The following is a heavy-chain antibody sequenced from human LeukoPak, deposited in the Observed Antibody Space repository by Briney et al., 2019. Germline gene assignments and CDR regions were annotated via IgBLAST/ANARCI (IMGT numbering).Heavy chain of an antibody. V-gene: IGHV3-53*01. CDR1: GIAVTTNY. CDR2: IYLGGGT. CDR3: ASPSNNSRYAFDY. Sequence: GGSLRLSCAASGIAVTTNYMSWVRQAPGKGLEWVSVIYLGGGTHHADSVKGRFTISRDYSMYTLYLEMNSLRVEDTAIYYCASPSNNSRYAFDYWGQGTLVTVSS. J-gene: IGHJ4*02. D-gene: IGHD3-22*01.